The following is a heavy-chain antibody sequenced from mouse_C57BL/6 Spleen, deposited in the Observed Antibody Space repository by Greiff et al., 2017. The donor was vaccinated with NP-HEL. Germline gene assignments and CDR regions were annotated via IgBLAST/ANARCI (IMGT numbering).Heavy chain of an antibody. J-gene: IGHJ1*03. D-gene: IGHD1-1*01. CDR1: GYTFTDYN. CDR3: ARSYGSSYDWYFDV. Sequence: EVQLQQSGPELVKPGASVKIPCKASGYTFTDYNMDWVKQSHGKSLEWIGDINPNNGGTIYNQKFKGKATLTVDKSSSTAYMELRSLTSEDTAVDYCARSYGSSYDWYFDVWGTGTTVTVSS. V-gene: IGHV1-18*01. CDR2: INPNNGGT.